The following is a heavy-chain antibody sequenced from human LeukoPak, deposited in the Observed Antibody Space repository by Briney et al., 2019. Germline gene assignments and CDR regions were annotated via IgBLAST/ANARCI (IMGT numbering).Heavy chain of an antibody. CDR3: ARVWGSTIYN. CDR2: ISYDGSNK. V-gene: IGHV3-30*04. Sequence: GRSLRLSCAASGFTFSSYAMHWVRQAPGKGLDWVAVISYDGSNKYYADSVKGRFTISRDNAKNSLYLQMNSLRAEDTAVYYCARVWGSTIYNWGQGTLVTVSS. J-gene: IGHJ4*02. D-gene: IGHD5/OR15-5a*01. CDR1: GFTFSSYA.